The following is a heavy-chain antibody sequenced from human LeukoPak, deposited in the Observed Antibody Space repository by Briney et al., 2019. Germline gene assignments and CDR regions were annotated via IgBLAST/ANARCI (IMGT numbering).Heavy chain of an antibody. V-gene: IGHV3-23*01. Sequence: GGSLGLSCAASGFTFSSHGMCWVRQAPGRGLEWVSSISIGGDTTYSDSVKGRFTISRDNSKNTLYLQLDSLRAEDTAIYYCAKELRLNDCWGQGTLVTVSS. D-gene: IGHD4-17*01. J-gene: IGHJ4*02. CDR1: GFTFSSHG. CDR3: AKELRLNDC. CDR2: ISIGGDTT.